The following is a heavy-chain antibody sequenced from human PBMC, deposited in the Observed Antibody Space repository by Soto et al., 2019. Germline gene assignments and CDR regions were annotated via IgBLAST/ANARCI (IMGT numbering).Heavy chain of an antibody. CDR1: GYSFSDYD. D-gene: IGHD1-20*01. V-gene: IGHV1-8*01. Sequence: QVQLVQSGAEVKKPGASVKVSCKASGYSFSDYDINWVRQATGQGPEWRGWMNPNSGNTGYAQKFQGRITMTRNTSINTAYMELSSLGSEETAVYYCARDNRYNWNDEGWFDHWGQGTLVTVSS. J-gene: IGHJ5*02. CDR2: MNPNSGNT. CDR3: ARDNRYNWNDEGWFDH.